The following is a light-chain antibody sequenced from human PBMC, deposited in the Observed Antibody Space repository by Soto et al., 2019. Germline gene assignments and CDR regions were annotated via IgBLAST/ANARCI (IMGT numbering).Light chain of an antibody. CDR2: DVS. J-gene: IGLJ3*02. CDR1: SSDVGGYNY. V-gene: IGLV2-14*01. Sequence: QSALTQPASVSGSPGESITISCTGTSSDVGGYNYVSWYHQHPGKAPKLMIYDVSYRPSGVSNRFSGSKSGNTASLTISGLQAEDEANYYCTSYTSSSLLVFGGGTKVTVL. CDR3: TSYTSSSLLV.